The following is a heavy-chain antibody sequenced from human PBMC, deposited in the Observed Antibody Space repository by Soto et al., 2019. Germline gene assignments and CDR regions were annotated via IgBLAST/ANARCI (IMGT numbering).Heavy chain of an antibody. CDR2: IYYSGST. CDR1: GGSISSGGYY. D-gene: IGHD3-22*01. CDR3: ARDDREDYDFRGYSYLGAFDI. V-gene: IGHV4-31*03. Sequence: SETLSLTGTVSGGSISSGGYYWSWIRQHPGKGLEWIGYIYYSGSTYYNPSLKSRVTISVDTSKNQFSLQLSSVTAADTAVYYCARDDREDYDFRGYSYLGAFDIWGQGTMVTVS. J-gene: IGHJ3*02.